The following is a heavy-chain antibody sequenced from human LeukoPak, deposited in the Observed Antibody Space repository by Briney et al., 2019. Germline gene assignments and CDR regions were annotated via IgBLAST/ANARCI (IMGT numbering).Heavy chain of an antibody. CDR1: GGSISTYY. Sequence: SETLSLTCTVSGGSISTYYWSWIRQPPGKGLEWIGCIYYSGSTNYSPSLRGRVTISLDTSKNQFSLKLSFVTAADTAVYYCARSNSSSGFYYYGMDVWGQGTTVTVSS. J-gene: IGHJ6*02. CDR3: ARSNSSSGFYYYGMDV. CDR2: IYYSGST. V-gene: IGHV4-59*01. D-gene: IGHD6-6*01.